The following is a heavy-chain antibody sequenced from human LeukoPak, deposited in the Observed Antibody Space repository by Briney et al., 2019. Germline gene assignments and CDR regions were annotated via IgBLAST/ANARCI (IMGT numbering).Heavy chain of an antibody. V-gene: IGHV4-34*01. CDR3: ARGPVITMVQGVIGWFDP. Sequence: SETLSLTCAVYGGSFSGYYWSWIRQPPGKGLEWIGEINHSGSTNYNPSLKSRVTISVDTSKNQFSLKLSSVTAVDTAVYYCARGPVITMVQGVIGWFDPWGQGTLVTVSS. CDR1: GGSFSGYY. D-gene: IGHD3-10*01. CDR2: INHSGST. J-gene: IGHJ5*02.